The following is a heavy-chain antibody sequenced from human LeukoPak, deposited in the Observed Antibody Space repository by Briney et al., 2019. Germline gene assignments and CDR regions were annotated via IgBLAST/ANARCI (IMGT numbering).Heavy chain of an antibody. Sequence: GGSLRLSCAASGFTFSGYEVNWVRQAPGKGLEWVSYISGSGGTTLYADSVKGRFTISRDNAKNSLYLQMNSLRAEDTAVYYCARVTLYSSSSSDYWGQGTLVTVSS. D-gene: IGHD6-6*01. V-gene: IGHV3-48*03. J-gene: IGHJ4*02. CDR3: ARVTLYSSSSSDY. CDR2: ISGSGGTT. CDR1: GFTFSGYE.